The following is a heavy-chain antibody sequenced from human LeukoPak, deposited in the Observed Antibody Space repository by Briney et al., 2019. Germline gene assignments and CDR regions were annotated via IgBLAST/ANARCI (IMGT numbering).Heavy chain of an antibody. Sequence: ASVKVSCKASGYTFTGYYMHWVRQAPGQGLEWMGWINPNSGGTNYAQQFQGRVTMTRDTSISTAYMELSRLRSDDTAVYYCASPRYCSSTSCYHDAFDIWGQGTMVTVSS. D-gene: IGHD2-2*01. J-gene: IGHJ3*02. CDR2: INPNSGGT. V-gene: IGHV1-2*02. CDR1: GYTFTGYY. CDR3: ASPRYCSSTSCYHDAFDI.